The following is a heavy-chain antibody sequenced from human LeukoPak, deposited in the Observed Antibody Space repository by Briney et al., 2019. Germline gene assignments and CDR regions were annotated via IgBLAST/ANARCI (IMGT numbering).Heavy chain of an antibody. CDR1: GYSFTSYW. CDR3: ARREVVVAATGFDAFDI. CDR2: IYPGDSDT. J-gene: IGHJ3*02. V-gene: IGHV5-51*01. Sequence: GESLKISCKGSGYSFTSYWIGWVRQMPGKGLEWMGIIYPGDSDTRYSPSFQGLVTISADKSISTAYLQWSSLKASDTAMYYCARREVVVAATGFDAFDIWGQGTMVTVSS. D-gene: IGHD2-15*01.